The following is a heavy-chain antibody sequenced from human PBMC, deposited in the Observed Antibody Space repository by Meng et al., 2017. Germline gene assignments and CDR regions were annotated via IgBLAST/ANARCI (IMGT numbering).Heavy chain of an antibody. D-gene: IGHD5-18*01. Sequence: GESLKISCAAFGFTFSSYAMSWVRQAPGKGLEWVSAISGSGGSTYYADSVKGRFTISRDNSKNTLYLQMNSLRAEDTAVYYCAKDVSAMVTGIFDYWGQGTLVTVSS. CDR3: AKDVSAMVTGIFDY. J-gene: IGHJ4*02. CDR2: ISGSGGST. CDR1: GFTFSSYA. V-gene: IGHV3-23*01.